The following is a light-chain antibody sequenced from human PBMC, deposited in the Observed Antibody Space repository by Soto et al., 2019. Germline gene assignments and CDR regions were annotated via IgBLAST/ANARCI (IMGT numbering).Light chain of an antibody. J-gene: IGLJ1*01. CDR3: TSYTTTRTYV. V-gene: IGLV2-14*01. Sequence: QSVLTQPASVSGSPGQSITISCTGTSSDIGGYNYVSWYQQLPGKAPKLMIYEVSNRPSGVSNRFSGSKSGNTASLTISGLQAEDEADYYCTSYTTTRTYVFGTGTKVTVL. CDR1: SSDIGGYNY. CDR2: EVS.